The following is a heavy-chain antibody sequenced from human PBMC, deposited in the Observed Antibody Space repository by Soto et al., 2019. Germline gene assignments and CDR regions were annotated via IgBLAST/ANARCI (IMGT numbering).Heavy chain of an antibody. CDR2: IVVVSGST. CDR3: SADHPHMAMGWPV. J-gene: IGHJ6*02. D-gene: IGHD1-26*01. Sequence: SVKVSCKASGFDFGSFGIQFLRQTRGRGLEWIGWIVVVSGSTNYARHFRGRVAISRDMSSSTAYLDLYDLKSDDTAVYFCSADHPHMAMGWPVWGQGTTVTVSS. V-gene: IGHV1-58*02. CDR1: GFDFGSFG.